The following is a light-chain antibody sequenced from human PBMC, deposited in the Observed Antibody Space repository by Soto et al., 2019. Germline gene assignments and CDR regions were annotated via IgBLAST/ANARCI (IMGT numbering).Light chain of an antibody. CDR2: GAS. J-gene: IGKJ2*01. CDR3: QQYNNWPPRT. CDR1: QSVSNH. V-gene: IGKV3-15*01. Sequence: EIVMTQSPVTLSVSPGERATLSCRASQSVSNHLAWYQQKPGQAPRLLIYGASTRAIGIPARFSGSGSGTEFARPISSLQAEDLAVYYCQQYNNWPPRTFGQGTKVEIK.